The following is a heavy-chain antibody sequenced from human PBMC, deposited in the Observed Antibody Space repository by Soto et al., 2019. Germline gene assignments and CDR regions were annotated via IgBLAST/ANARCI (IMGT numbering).Heavy chain of an antibody. CDR3: AREGDGTTGYYQDY. D-gene: IGHD3-22*01. CDR1: GFSVSNYY. CDR2: VNSDESST. V-gene: IGHV3-74*03. J-gene: IGHJ4*01. Sequence: GGSLRLACAASGFSVSNYYMHWVRQAPGKGLVWVSRVNSDESSTTYADSVKGRFTISRDNAKKTLYLQMNSLRVEDTAVYYCAREGDGTTGYYQDYWGHGTLVTVSS.